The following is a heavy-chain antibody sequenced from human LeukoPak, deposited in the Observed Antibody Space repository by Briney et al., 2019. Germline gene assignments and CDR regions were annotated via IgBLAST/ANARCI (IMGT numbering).Heavy chain of an antibody. D-gene: IGHD1/OR15-1a*01. CDR1: GFTFSYHY. CDR2: ISNRGYST. J-gene: IGHJ4*02. CDR3: ATNKRRFDQ. Sequence: PGGSLRLSCAASGFTFSYHYMSWIRQTPGEGLEWVSYISNRGYSTYYADSVKGRFTISRDNAKNSLYLEMQSLRAEDTAVYYCATNKRRFDQWGQGTVVTVSS. V-gene: IGHV3-11*01.